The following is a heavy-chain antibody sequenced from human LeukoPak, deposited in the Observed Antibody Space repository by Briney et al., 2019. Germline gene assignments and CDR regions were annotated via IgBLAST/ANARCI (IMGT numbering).Heavy chain of an antibody. V-gene: IGHV1-18*01. Sequence: ASVKVSCKASGYTFTSYGISWVRQAPGQGLEWMGWISAYNGNTNYAQKLQGRVTMTTDTSTSTAYMELRSLRSDDTAVYYCARGGGGTYYDFWSGPPTDYYYYMDVWGKGTTVTVSS. CDR2: ISAYNGNT. J-gene: IGHJ6*03. D-gene: IGHD3-3*01. CDR3: ARGGGGTYYDFWSGPPTDYYYYMDV. CDR1: GYTFTSYG.